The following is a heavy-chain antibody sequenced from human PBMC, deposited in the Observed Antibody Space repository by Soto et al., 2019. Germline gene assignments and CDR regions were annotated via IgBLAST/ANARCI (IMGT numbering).Heavy chain of an antibody. J-gene: IGHJ6*02. CDR3: AKDVLRFLEWLAFYGMDV. D-gene: IGHD3-3*01. CDR2: IYSGGST. V-gene: IGHV3-53*04. CDR1: GFTVSSNY. Sequence: GGSLRLSCAVSGFTVSSNYMSWVRQAPGKGLEWVSVIYSGGSTYYADSVKGRFTISRHNSKNTLYLQMNSLRAEDTAVYYCAKDVLRFLEWLAFYGMDVWGQGTKVTVSS.